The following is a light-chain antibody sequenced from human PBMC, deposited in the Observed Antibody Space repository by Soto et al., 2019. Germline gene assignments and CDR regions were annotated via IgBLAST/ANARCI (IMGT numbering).Light chain of an antibody. Sequence: EVVLMQSPGTLSLSPGERATLSCRASQTIISGFLAWYQQKPGQAPRLLISGASSRATGVPDRFSGSGSGIDFTLTITRLEPEDFAVYFCQQYVTSPSTFGGGTKVEIK. CDR1: QTIISGF. CDR2: GAS. CDR3: QQYVTSPST. J-gene: IGKJ4*01. V-gene: IGKV3-20*01.